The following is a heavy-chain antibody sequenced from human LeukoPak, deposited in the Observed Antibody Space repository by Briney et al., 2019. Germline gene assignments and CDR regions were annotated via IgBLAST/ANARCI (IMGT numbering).Heavy chain of an antibody. CDR1: GGSISSYY. Sequence: SEILSLTCTVSGGSISSYYWSWIRQPAGKGLEWIGRIYTSGSTNYNPSLKSRVTMSVDTSKNQFSLKLSSVTAADTAVYYCARDPGIAVAGDSDAFDIWGQGTMVTVSS. D-gene: IGHD6-19*01. J-gene: IGHJ3*02. CDR3: ARDPGIAVAGDSDAFDI. CDR2: IYTSGST. V-gene: IGHV4-4*07.